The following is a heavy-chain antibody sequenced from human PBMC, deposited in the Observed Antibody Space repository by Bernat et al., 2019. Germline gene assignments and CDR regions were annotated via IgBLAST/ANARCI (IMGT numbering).Heavy chain of an antibody. V-gene: IGHV3-30*18. J-gene: IGHJ3*02. CDR1: GFTFSSYG. CDR2: ISYDGSNK. CDR3: AKDYVGVGDGYINDAFDI. D-gene: IGHD5-24*01. Sequence: QVQLVESGGGVVQPGRSLRLSCAASGFTFSSYGMHWVRQAPGKGLEWVAVISYDGSNKYYADSVKGRFTISRDSSKNTLYLQMNSLRAEDTAVYYCAKDYVGVGDGYINDAFDIWGQGTMVTVSS.